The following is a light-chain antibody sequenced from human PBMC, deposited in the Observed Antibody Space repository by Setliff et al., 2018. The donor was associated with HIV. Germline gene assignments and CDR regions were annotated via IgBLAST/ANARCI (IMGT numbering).Light chain of an antibody. Sequence: QSALTQPPSVSGSPGQSVTISCIGTSRDVGSYNRVSWYQQSPGTAPKLMIHDVTNRPSGVPDRFSGSKSGNTASLTISGLQAEDEADYYRSSYRSSSTPVVFGGGTQRTVL. CDR1: SRDVGSYNR. CDR2: DVT. J-gene: IGLJ2*01. V-gene: IGLV2-18*02. CDR3: SSYRSSSTPVV.